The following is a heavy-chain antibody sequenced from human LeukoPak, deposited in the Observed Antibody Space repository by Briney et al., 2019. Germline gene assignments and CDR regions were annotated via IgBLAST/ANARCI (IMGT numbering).Heavy chain of an antibody. CDR3: ARRAIYGDYYDY. CDR1: GFTFSSYA. Sequence: PGGSLRLSCAASGFTFSSYAMHWVRQAPGQGLEYVSAISSNGGSTYYANSVKGRFTISRDNSKNTLYLQMGSLRAEDMAVYYCARRAIYGDYYDYWGQGTLVTVSS. CDR2: ISSNGGST. J-gene: IGHJ4*02. V-gene: IGHV3-64*01. D-gene: IGHD4-17*01.